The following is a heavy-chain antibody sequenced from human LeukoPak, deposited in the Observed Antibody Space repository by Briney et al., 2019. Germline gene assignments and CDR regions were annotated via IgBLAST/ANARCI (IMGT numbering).Heavy chain of an antibody. Sequence: SETLSLTCTVSGGSISSYYWSWIRQPPGKGLEWIGYIYYSGSTNYNPSLKSRVTISVDTSKNQFSLKLSSVTAADTAVYYCAKGRDSSSRTGFDYWGQGTLVPVSS. J-gene: IGHJ4*02. CDR1: GGSISSYY. D-gene: IGHD6-13*01. CDR3: AKGRDSSSRTGFDY. V-gene: IGHV4-59*01. CDR2: IYYSGST.